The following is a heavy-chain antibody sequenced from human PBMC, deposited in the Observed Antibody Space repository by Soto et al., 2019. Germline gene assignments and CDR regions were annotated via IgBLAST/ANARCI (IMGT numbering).Heavy chain of an antibody. V-gene: IGHV4-59*01. D-gene: IGHD1-7*01. CDR1: GGSISSYY. Sequence: PSETLSLTCTVSGGSISSYYWSWIRQPPGKGLEWIGYIYYSGNTNYNPSLKSRVTISVDTSKNQFSLKLSSVTAADTAVYYCGRGEVDRYNWNYGIDYWGHGTLVTVSS. CDR2: IYYSGNT. CDR3: GRGEVDRYNWNYGIDY. J-gene: IGHJ4*01.